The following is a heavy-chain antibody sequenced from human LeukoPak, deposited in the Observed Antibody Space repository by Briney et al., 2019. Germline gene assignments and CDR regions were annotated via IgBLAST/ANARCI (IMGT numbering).Heavy chain of an antibody. J-gene: IGHJ3*02. CDR1: GYTFSSYW. CDR2: MYPGDSDT. D-gene: IGHD3-10*01. Sequence: KPGESLRISCKGSGYTFSSYWIVWVRQMPGKGLDWMGIMYPGDSDTRYSPSFQGQVTISADKSINTAYLQWSSLKASDSAMYYCARRDGSGRDGFDMWGQGTMVTVSS. CDR3: ARRDGSGRDGFDM. V-gene: IGHV5-51*01.